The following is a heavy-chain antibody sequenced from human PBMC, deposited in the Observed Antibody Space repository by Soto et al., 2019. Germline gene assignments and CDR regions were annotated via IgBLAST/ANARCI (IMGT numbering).Heavy chain of an antibody. CDR1: GFSLTTRGVG. D-gene: IGHD4-17*01. CDR3: AHRTTTVTRWFDP. Sequence: QITLKESGPTLVKPTQTLTLTCTFSGFSLTTRGVGVGWIRQPPGKPLEWLALIYWDDDTRYSPSLKSRLAITKDTSKNPVVLTMSNIDPADTGTYFCAHRTTTVTRWFDPWGQGTLVTVSS. J-gene: IGHJ5*02. CDR2: IYWDDDT. V-gene: IGHV2-5*02.